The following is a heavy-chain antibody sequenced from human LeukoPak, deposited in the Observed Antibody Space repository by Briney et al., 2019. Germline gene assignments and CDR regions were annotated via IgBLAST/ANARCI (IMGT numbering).Heavy chain of an antibody. J-gene: IGHJ3*02. CDR1: GYTFTSYA. CDR2: INAGNGNT. CDR3: ASSSLAVAGSDAFDI. V-gene: IGHV1-3*01. Sequence: ASVKVSCKASGYTFTSYAMHWVRQGPGQRLEWMGWINAGNGNTKYSQKFQGRVTITRDTSASTAYMELSSLRSEDTAVYYCASSSLAVAGSDAFDIWGQGTMVTVSS. D-gene: IGHD6-19*01.